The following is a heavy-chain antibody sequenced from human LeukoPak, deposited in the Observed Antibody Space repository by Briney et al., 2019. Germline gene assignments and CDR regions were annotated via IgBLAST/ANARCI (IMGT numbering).Heavy chain of an antibody. CDR2: IKQDGSEK. D-gene: IGHD4-17*01. CDR3: ARDRDYDGGMDV. CDR1: GFTFSLYW. Sequence: GGSLRLSCAASGFTFSLYWMSCVRQAPGKGLEWVANIKQDGSEKYYVDSVKGRFTISRDNDKNSLYLQMTSMRAEDTAVYYCARDRDYDGGMDVWGQGTTVTVSS. V-gene: IGHV3-7*05. J-gene: IGHJ6*02.